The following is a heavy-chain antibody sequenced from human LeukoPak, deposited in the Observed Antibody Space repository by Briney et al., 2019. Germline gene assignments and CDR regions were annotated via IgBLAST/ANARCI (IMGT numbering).Heavy chain of an antibody. D-gene: IGHD2-2*01. V-gene: IGHV1-8*01. CDR1: GYTFTITG. CDR2: MNPNSGNT. CDR3: ATLTSARDDY. J-gene: IGHJ4*02. Sequence: GASVKVSCKASGYTFTITGISWVRQAPGQGLEWMGWMNPNSGNTGYAQKFQGRVTMTRNTSISTAYMELSSLRSEDTAVYYCATLTSARDDYWGQGTLVTVSS.